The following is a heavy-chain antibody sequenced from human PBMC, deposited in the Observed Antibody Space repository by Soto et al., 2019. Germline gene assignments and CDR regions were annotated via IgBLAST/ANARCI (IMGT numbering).Heavy chain of an antibody. CDR2: INHSGST. J-gene: IGHJ6*02. CDR3: ARGRVTAVVYYQYAMDV. D-gene: IGHD5-18*01. Sequence: PSETQSLTCAVYGGYFSGYYWSWIRRPPGKGLEWIGEINHSGSTNYNLSLKSRVTISVDTSKNQFSLKLNSVTAADTAVYYCARGRVTAVVYYQYAMDVWGQGTTVTVSS. CDR1: GGYFSGYY. V-gene: IGHV4-34*01.